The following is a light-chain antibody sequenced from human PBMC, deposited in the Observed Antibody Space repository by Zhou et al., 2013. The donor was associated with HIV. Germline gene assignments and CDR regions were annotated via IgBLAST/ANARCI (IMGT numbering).Light chain of an antibody. CDR1: LDISSS. Sequence: DVQMTQSPSSLSASVGDRVTITCRANLDISSSLAWCQQRPGKAPKVLIYGASRLESGVSSRFSGSGSGTVYTLTINSLQPEDFATYYCQQSYTTSWTFGQGTKVEIK. CDR2: GAS. CDR3: QQSYTTSWT. V-gene: IGKV1-NL1*01. J-gene: IGKJ1*01.